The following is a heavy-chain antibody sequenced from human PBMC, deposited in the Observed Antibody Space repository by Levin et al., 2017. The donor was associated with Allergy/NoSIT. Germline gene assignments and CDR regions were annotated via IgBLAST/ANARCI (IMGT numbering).Heavy chain of an antibody. Sequence: GESLKISCAASGFTFSDFYMSWIRQAPGKGLEFLSYISSSGSFKYYTESVKGRFTISRDNAKNSLYLLMNSLRVEDTAVYYCAVRRYSYGGNDWFDPWGQGTLVTVSS. D-gene: IGHD5-12*01. CDR2: ISSSGSFK. J-gene: IGHJ5*02. V-gene: IGHV3-11*01. CDR3: AVRRYSYGGNDWFDP. CDR1: GFTFSDFY.